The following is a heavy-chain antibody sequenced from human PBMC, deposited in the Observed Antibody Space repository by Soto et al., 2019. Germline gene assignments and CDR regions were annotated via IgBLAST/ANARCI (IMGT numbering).Heavy chain of an antibody. CDR3: ARNAAGGAYLY. J-gene: IGHJ4*02. V-gene: IGHV4-39*02. D-gene: IGHD3-16*01. CDR2: VFNSGTT. Sequence: QLHLQESGPGLLKPSGTLSLTCSVSGGSISISPYYWGWIRQPPGKGLEWIGSVFNSGTTYYHPSLKSRLTIAVDTSRNHFTLNLTSVTASDTAVYYCARNAAGGAYLYWGQGILVAVSS. CDR1: GGSISISPYY.